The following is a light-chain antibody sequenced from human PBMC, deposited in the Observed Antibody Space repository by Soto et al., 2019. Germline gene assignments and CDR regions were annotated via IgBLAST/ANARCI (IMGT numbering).Light chain of an antibody. J-gene: IGLJ3*02. Sequence: QSALTQPRSVSGSPGQSVTISCTGTGSDVGGYNFVSWYQQCPGKAPKLMIYDVSKRPSGVPDRFSGSKSGNTASLTISGLQAEDDADYYCCSYAGSYTVVFGGGTQLTVL. V-gene: IGLV2-11*01. CDR2: DVS. CDR3: CSYAGSYTVV. CDR1: GSDVGGYNF.